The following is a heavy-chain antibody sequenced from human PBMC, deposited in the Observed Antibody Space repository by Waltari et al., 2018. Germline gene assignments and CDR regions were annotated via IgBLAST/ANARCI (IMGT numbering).Heavy chain of an antibody. Sequence: QVQLVQSGAEVKKPGASVKVSCEASGYSFTSYYMNWVRQAPGQGLEWMGKINPSGGSTTYAQKCQGRVTMTRDTSTSTVHMELSSLRSEDTAVYYCARDGFSGSYAYYFDYWGQGTLVTVSS. D-gene: IGHD3-10*01. CDR3: ARDGFSGSYAYYFDY. CDR1: GYSFTSYY. V-gene: IGHV1-46*01. J-gene: IGHJ4*02. CDR2: INPSGGST.